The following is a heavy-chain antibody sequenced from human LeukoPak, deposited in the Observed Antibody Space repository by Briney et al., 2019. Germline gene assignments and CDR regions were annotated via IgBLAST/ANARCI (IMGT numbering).Heavy chain of an antibody. Sequence: PSETLSLTFTVSDDSIRTNTYYWGWIRQPPGKGLEWIGSIYYSGSTYYNLSLKSRVTISVETSKKQFSLKLSSVTAADTAVYYCARLSPFGYYDSSGYPFDYWGQGTLVTVSS. CDR1: DDSIRTNTYY. CDR2: IYYSGST. J-gene: IGHJ4*02. D-gene: IGHD3-22*01. CDR3: ARLSPFGYYDSSGYPFDY. V-gene: IGHV4-39*01.